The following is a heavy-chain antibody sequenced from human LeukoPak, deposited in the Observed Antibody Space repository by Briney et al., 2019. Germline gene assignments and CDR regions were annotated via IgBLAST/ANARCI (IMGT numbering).Heavy chain of an antibody. CDR3: ASDRPHQQLMP. Sequence: ASVKVSCKASGYTLIDYYMHWVRQAPGQGLEWMGYINPKDGGTKYAQRFQDRVTMTRDTSINTAYMELSSLRSDDTAVYYCASDRPHQQLMPWGQGTLVTVSS. D-gene: IGHD4-11*01. CDR1: GYTLIDYY. V-gene: IGHV1-2*02. J-gene: IGHJ5*02. CDR2: INPKDGGT.